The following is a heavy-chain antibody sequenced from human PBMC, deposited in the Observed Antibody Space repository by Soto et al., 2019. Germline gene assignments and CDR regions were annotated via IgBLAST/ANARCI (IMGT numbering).Heavy chain of an antibody. D-gene: IGHD5-18*01. V-gene: IGHV1-18*01. CDR1: GYTFTSYD. CDR3: ARDTAMALPDA. CDR2: ISAHNGNT. Sequence: GASVKVSCKASGYTFTSYDINWVRQATGQGLEWMGWISAHNGNTKYAQKLQGRVTMTTDTSTSTAYMEVRSLRSDDTAVYYCARDTAMALPDAWGQGTLVTVSS. J-gene: IGHJ4*02.